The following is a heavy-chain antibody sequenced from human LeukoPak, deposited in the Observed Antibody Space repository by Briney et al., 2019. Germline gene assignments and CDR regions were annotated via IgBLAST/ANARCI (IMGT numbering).Heavy chain of an antibody. CDR2: ISSDSSTI. Sequence: PGGSLRLSCAASGFTFSTYSMSWVRQAPGKGLEWVSYISSDSSTIKYADSVKGRFTISRDNAKYSLYLQMNSLRAEDTALYYCARDPGSSGWYLFDYWGQGTLVTVSS. CDR3: ARDPGSSGWYLFDY. D-gene: IGHD6-19*01. CDR1: GFTFSTYS. V-gene: IGHV3-48*03. J-gene: IGHJ4*02.